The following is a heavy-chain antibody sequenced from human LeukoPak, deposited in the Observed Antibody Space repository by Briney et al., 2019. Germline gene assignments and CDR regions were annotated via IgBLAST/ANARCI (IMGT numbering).Heavy chain of an antibody. CDR3: VRDLADYDILNRYYYGMDV. Sequence: GGSLRLSCAASGFTFSSYGMHWVRQAPGKGLEWVSSISSSSSYIYYADSVKGRFTISRDNAKNSLYLQMNSLRAEDTAVYYCVRDLADYDILNRYYYGMDVWGQGTTVTVSS. J-gene: IGHJ6*02. V-gene: IGHV3-21*01. CDR2: ISSSSSYI. D-gene: IGHD3-9*01. CDR1: GFTFSSYG.